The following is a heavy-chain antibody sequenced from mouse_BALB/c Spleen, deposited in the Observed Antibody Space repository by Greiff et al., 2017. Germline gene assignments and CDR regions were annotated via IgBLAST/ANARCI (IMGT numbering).Heavy chain of an antibody. D-gene: IGHD2-4*01. CDR2: INPSSGYT. CDR3: ARYRSGYYDYDDAMDY. CDR1: GYTFTSYT. J-gene: IGHJ4*01. V-gene: IGHV1-4*01. Sequence: VQGVESGAELARPGASVKMSCKASGYTFTSYTMHWVKQRPGQGLEWIGYINPSSGYTNYNQKFKDKATLTADKSSSTAYMQLSSLTSEDSAVYYCARYRSGYYDYDDAMDYWGQGTSVTVSS.